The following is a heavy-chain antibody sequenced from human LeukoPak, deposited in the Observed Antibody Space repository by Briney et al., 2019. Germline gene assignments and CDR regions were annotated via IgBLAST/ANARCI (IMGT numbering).Heavy chain of an antibody. V-gene: IGHV3-30*03. J-gene: IGHJ4*02. D-gene: IGHD3-22*01. CDR3: ARAGDYYDSSGSSSFDY. Sequence: PGRSLRLSCAASGFTFSSYGMHWVRQAPGKGLEWVAAISYDGSNKYYADSVKGRFTISRDNSKNTLYLQMNSLRAEDTAVYYCARAGDYYDSSGSSSFDYWGQGTLVTVSS. CDR1: GFTFSSYG. CDR2: ISYDGSNK.